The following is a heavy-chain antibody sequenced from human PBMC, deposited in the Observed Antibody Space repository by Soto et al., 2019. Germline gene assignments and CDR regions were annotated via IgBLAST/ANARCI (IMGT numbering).Heavy chain of an antibody. CDR3: ARHFFGAWNYDWFDP. J-gene: IGHJ5*02. CDR1: GGSISSSSYY. V-gene: IGHV4-39*01. CDR2: IYYSGST. Sequence: SETLSLTCTVSGGSISSSSYYWGWIRQPPGKGLERIGSIYYSGSTYYNPSLKSRVTISVDTSKNQFSLKLSSVTAADTAVYYCARHFFGAWNYDWFDPWGQGTLVTVS. D-gene: IGHD1-7*01.